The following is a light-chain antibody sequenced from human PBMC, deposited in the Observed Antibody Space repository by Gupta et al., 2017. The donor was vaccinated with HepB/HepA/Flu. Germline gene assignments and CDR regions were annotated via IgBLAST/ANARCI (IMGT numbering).Light chain of an antibody. J-gene: IGKJ1*01. V-gene: IGKV3-11*01. CDR2: DAS. Sequence: EIVLTQSPATLSLSPGERATLSCRASQSISSYLAWYQHKPGQAPRLLIYDASNRAAAVPARFSGSMSGTDFTLTISGLEPEDFAVYFCQQRKHWPWTFGQGTKVEIK. CDR3: QQRKHWPWT. CDR1: QSISSY.